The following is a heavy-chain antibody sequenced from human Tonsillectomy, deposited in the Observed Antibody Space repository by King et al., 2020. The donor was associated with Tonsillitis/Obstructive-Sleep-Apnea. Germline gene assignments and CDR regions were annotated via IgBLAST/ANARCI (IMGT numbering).Heavy chain of an antibody. CDR1: GFTFSSYA. Sequence: VQLVESGGGLVQPGGSLRLSCAASGFTFSSYAMSWVRQAPGKGLEWVSAISGSGGSTYYADSVTGRFTISRDNSKNTLYLRMYSLRAEDTAVYYCAKGASGSPYYMDVWGKGTTVTVSS. V-gene: IGHV3-23*04. J-gene: IGHJ6*03. CDR2: ISGSGGST. CDR3: AKGASGSPYYMDV.